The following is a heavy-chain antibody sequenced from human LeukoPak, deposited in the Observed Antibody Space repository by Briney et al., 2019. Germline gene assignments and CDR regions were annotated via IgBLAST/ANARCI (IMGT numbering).Heavy chain of an antibody. CDR1: GFNFADHA. D-gene: IGHD3-10*01. CDR2: ISGIIGSTT. V-gene: IGHV3-23*01. J-gene: IGHJ6*02. CDR3: AKNYASGRGVPYAMDV. Sequence: GGSLRLSCAASGFNFADHAMRWVRQAPGKGLEWVSAISGIIGSTTIYADSVKGRFAVSRDNSRNTLFLQMNSLRAEDTAVYYCAKNYASGRGVPYAMDVWGQGTTVTVAS.